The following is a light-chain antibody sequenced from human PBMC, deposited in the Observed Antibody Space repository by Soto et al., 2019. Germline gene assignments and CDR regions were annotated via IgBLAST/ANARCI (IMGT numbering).Light chain of an antibody. Sequence: ETVMTQSPATLSVSPWERATLSCRASQSVISSLAWYQQKPGQAPRLLIYDASTRATGFPDRFGGSGSGTDFTLTISRMEPEDFAVYCCQQYGSSPRTFGQGTKV. CDR2: DAS. V-gene: IGKV3-20*01. CDR1: QSVISS. J-gene: IGKJ1*01. CDR3: QQYGSSPRT.